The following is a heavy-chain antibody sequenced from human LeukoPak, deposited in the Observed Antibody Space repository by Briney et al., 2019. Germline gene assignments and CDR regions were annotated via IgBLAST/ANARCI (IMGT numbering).Heavy chain of an antibody. CDR3: ARDLEQQLGDFWFDP. Sequence: SETLSLTCTVSGASITSYYWSWTRQPAGKGLEWIGRIYISGSTNYNPSLKSRVTMSVDTSKNQFSLKLSSVTAADTAVYYCARDLEQQLGDFWFDPWGQGTLVTVSS. D-gene: IGHD6-13*01. J-gene: IGHJ5*02. V-gene: IGHV4-4*07. CDR1: GASITSYY. CDR2: IYISGST.